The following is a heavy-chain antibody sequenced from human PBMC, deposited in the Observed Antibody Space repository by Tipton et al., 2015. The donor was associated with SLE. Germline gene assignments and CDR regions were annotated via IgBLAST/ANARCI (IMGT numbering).Heavy chain of an antibody. CDR3: AREYYGFEIDY. CDR2: SSPSGGT. V-gene: IGHV4-34*01. D-gene: IGHD3-10*01. CDR1: GGPFRGYY. Sequence: TLSLTCAVSGGPFRGYYWSWIRQSPGKGLEWIGESSPSGGTKDNPSLKSRVIVSVDTSKNQVSLNLSSVTAADTAVYYCAREYYGFEIDYWGQGSLVTVSS. J-gene: IGHJ4*02.